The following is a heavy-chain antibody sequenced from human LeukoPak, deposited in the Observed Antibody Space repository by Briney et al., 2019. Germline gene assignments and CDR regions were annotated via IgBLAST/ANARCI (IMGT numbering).Heavy chain of an antibody. Sequence: ASVKVSCKASGGTFSSYAISWVRQAPGQGLEWMGGIIPSFGTANYAEKFQGRVTITADESTSTAYMELSSLRSEDPAVYYCARGGSGWYWGLDIWGQGTMVTVSS. CDR2: IIPSFGTA. V-gene: IGHV1-69*01. CDR3: ARGGSGWYWGLDI. CDR1: GGTFSSYA. D-gene: IGHD6-19*01. J-gene: IGHJ3*02.